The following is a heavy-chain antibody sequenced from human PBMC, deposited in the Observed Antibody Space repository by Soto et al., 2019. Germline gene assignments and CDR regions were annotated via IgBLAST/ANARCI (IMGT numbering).Heavy chain of an antibody. CDR1: GGSMSEYF. CDR3: ARDGYDGSGSPYPAY. CDR2: IYYLGST. V-gene: IGHV4-59*01. J-gene: IGHJ4*02. Sequence: PSETLSLTCSVSGGSMSEYFWSWSRQSPGEGLEWIGYIYYLGSTDYNPSLKSRVTISVDTSKRQFSLRLTSVTAADTAVYYCARDGYDGSGSPYPAYWGPGTQVTVSS. D-gene: IGHD3-10*01.